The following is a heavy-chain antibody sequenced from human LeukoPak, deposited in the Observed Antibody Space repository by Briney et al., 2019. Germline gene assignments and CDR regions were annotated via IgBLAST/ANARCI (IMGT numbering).Heavy chain of an antibody. V-gene: IGHV3-21*01. CDR1: GFTFSSYS. Sequence: GGSLRLSCAASGFTFSSYSMNWVRQAPGKGLEWVSSISSSSSYIYYVDSVKGRFTISRDNAKNSLYLQMNSLRAEDTAVYYCARYTRWFDPWGQGTLVTVSS. CDR2: ISSSSSYI. D-gene: IGHD2-15*01. CDR3: ARYTRWFDP. J-gene: IGHJ5*02.